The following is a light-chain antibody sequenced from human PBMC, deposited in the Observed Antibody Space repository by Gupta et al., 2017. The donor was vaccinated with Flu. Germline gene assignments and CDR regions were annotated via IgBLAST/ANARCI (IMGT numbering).Light chain of an antibody. Sequence: QSALTQPPTASGSLGQSVTISCTGSSSDVGGYSFVSWYQQHPGKAPKLMIYDVSRRPSGVPVRFSGSRSGNTASLTVSGLQAEDEADYYCSSYAGTNNLVFGGGTRLTVL. V-gene: IGLV2-8*01. CDR1: SSDVGGYSF. J-gene: IGLJ2*01. CDR3: SSYAGTNNLV. CDR2: DVS.